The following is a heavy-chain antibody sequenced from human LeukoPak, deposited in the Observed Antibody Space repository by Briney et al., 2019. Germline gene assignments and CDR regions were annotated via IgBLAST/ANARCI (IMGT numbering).Heavy chain of an antibody. Sequence: KTSETLSLTCAVYGGSFSGYYWGWIRQPAGKGLEWIGRIYGSETTNYNPSLKSRVTMSVDTSKNQFSLKLSSVTAADTAVYYCASAQYSSSWAFDNWGQGTLVTVSS. V-gene: IGHV4-59*10. CDR1: GGSFSGYY. CDR2: IYGSETT. D-gene: IGHD6-6*01. J-gene: IGHJ4*02. CDR3: ASAQYSSSWAFDN.